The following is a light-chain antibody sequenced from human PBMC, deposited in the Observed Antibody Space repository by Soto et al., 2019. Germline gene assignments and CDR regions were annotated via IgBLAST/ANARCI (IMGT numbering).Light chain of an antibody. CDR2: EVS. CDR1: SSDVGGYNY. CDR3: SSYTSSSTVV. J-gene: IGLJ1*01. V-gene: IGLV2-14*01. Sequence: LTQPASVSGSPGQSITISCTGTSSDVGGYNYVSWYQHHPGKAPKLIIYEVSNRPSGASNRFSGSKSGNTASLTISGLQADDEADYYCSSYTSSSTVVFGIGTKVTVL.